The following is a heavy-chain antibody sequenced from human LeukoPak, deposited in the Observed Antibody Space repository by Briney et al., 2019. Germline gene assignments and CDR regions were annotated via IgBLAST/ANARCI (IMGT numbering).Heavy chain of an antibody. V-gene: IGHV3-48*04. D-gene: IGHD6-13*01. CDR1: GFTFSSYS. CDR3: ARTSSSPYFDY. J-gene: IGHJ4*02. CDR2: ISSGSSTI. Sequence: GGSLRLSCAASGFTFSSYSMNWVRQAPGKGLDWVSFISSGSSTIYYADSVKGRFTISRDNARNSLYLQMNSLRAEDTAVYFCARTSSSPYFDYWGQGTLVTVSS.